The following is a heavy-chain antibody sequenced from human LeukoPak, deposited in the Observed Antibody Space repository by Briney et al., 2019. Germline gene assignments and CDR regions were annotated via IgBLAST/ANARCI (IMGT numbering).Heavy chain of an antibody. J-gene: IGHJ4*02. CDR1: GLTFSSYW. CDR2: ISSDGNIT. D-gene: IGHD7-27*01. V-gene: IGHV3-74*01. CDR3: GREQKTADSRYFDY. Sequence: GGSLRLSCAASGLTFSSYWMHWVRQVPGKGLVWVSRISSDGNITTYADSVKGRFTISRDNTKNTLYLQMNSLRAEDTAVYYCGREQKTADSRYFDYWGQGTLVTVSS.